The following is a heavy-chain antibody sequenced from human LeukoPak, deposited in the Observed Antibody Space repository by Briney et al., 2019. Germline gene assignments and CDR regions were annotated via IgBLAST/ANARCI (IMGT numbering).Heavy chain of an antibody. CDR2: IYYSGTT. Sequence: SETLSLTCSVSGDSVSSSSYYWGWIRQSPGKGLEWLGIIYYSGTTYYNPSLKSRVTISVDTSKNQFSLKLSSVTAADTAIYYCARAPLYHYDSSGYLFDYWGQGTLVTVSS. CDR1: GDSVSSSSYY. V-gene: IGHV4-39*07. D-gene: IGHD3-22*01. J-gene: IGHJ4*02. CDR3: ARAPLYHYDSSGYLFDY.